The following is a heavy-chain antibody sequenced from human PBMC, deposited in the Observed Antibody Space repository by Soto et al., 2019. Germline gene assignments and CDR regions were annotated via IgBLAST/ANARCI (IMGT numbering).Heavy chain of an antibody. Sequence: ASVTLSCAASVYGFTDYHMHWVRQENGQGLEWLGRINPKSGGTSTAQKFQGWVTMTTDTSISTASMELTRLTSDDTAIYYCARGDSTDCSNGVCSFFYNHDMDVWGQGTTVTVSS. CDR3: ARGDSTDCSNGVCSFFYNHDMDV. CDR1: VYGFTDYH. V-gene: IGHV1-2*04. J-gene: IGHJ6*02. CDR2: INPKSGGT. D-gene: IGHD2-8*01.